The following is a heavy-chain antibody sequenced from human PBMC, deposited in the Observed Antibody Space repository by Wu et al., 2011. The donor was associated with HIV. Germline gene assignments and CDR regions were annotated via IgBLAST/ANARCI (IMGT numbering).Heavy chain of an antibody. CDR3: ARDDSSGWPEGFDY. D-gene: IGHD6-19*01. J-gene: IGHJ4*02. Sequence: SVKVSCKASGYSFTVYYMHWVRQAPGQGLEWMGWISPYDGDTKYPQKLQGRVTMTTDTSTSTAYMELRSLRSDDTAVYYCARDDSSGWPEGFDYWGQGTLVTVSS. CDR2: ISPYDGDT. CDR1: GYSFTVYY. V-gene: IGHV1-18*04.